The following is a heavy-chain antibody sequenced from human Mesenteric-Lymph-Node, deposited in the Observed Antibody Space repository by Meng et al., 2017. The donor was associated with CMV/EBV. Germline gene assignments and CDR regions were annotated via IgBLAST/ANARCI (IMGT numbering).Heavy chain of an antibody. Sequence: GESLKISCGASGFTFSSDGMTWVRQAPGKGLEWVSAVSAGGTRTYYADSVRGRFTISRDNSKNTLYLQMNSLRAEDTAVYYCARDPNGDYIGAFDIWGQGTMVTVSS. CDR2: VSAGGTRT. J-gene: IGHJ3*02. CDR3: ARDPNGDYIGAFDI. D-gene: IGHD4-17*01. CDR1: GFTFSSDG. V-gene: IGHV3-23*01.